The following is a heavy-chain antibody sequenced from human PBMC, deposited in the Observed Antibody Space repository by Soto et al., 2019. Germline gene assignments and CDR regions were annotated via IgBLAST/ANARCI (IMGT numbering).Heavy chain of an antibody. V-gene: IGHV3-23*01. CDR2: AGSGSSR. Sequence: EVQLLESGGGLVQPGGSLRLACAASGFNFGTYAMDWVRQAPGRGLEWVSSAGSGSSRYYADSVRGRFTVSRDTSKSTLYLEMSSVRAEDTALYYGVKFRGQAYSYYHMDVWGKGTTVTVSS. CDR1: GFNFGTYA. CDR3: VKFRGQAYSYYHMDV. J-gene: IGHJ6*03.